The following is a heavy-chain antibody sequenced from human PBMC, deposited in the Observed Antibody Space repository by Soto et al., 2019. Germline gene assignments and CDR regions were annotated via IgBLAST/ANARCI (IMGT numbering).Heavy chain of an antibody. CDR1: GYTFTSYA. CDR3: ARDLHVTMVRGVPTKSNDAFDI. Sequence: GASVKVSCKASGYTFTSYAMHWVRQAPGQRPEWMGWINAGNGNTKYSQKFQGRVTITRDTSASTAYMELSSLRSEDTAVYYCARDLHVTMVRGVPTKSNDAFDIWGQGTMVTVSS. V-gene: IGHV1-3*01. J-gene: IGHJ3*02. CDR2: INAGNGNT. D-gene: IGHD3-10*01.